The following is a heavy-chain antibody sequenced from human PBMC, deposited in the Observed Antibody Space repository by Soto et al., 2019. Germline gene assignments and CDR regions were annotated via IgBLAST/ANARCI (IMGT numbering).Heavy chain of an antibody. CDR2: ISYDGSNK. CDR3: AKDEAPPTIDSDRDCSSTSCYTEFLLLRYFDWAPGPS. Sequence: PGGSLRLSCAASGFTFSSYGMHWVRQAPGKGLEWVAVISYDGSNKYYADSVKGRFTISRDNSKNTLYLQMNSLRAEDTAVYYCAKDEAPPTIDSDRDCSSTSCYTEFLLLRYFDWAPGPSGGQGTMVTVSS. J-gene: IGHJ3*01. CDR1: GFTFSSYG. D-gene: IGHD2-2*02. V-gene: IGHV3-30*18.